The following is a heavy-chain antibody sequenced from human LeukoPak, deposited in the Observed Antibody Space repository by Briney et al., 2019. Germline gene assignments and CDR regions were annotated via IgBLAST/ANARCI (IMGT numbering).Heavy chain of an antibody. Sequence: GGSLRLSCAASGFTFSRYWMSWVRQAPGKGLEWVANIKEDGSEKYYVDSVKGRFTISRDSAKNSLYLQMNSLRAEDTAVYYCARDSGSYCDYWGQGTLVTVSS. D-gene: IGHD1-26*01. J-gene: IGHJ4*02. CDR3: ARDSGSYCDY. CDR1: GFTFSRYW. CDR2: IKEDGSEK. V-gene: IGHV3-7*01.